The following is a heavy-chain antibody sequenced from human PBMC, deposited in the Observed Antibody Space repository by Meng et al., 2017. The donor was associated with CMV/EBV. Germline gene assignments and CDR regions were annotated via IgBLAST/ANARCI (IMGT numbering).Heavy chain of an antibody. CDR1: GFTFSSYE. CDR3: ARDQGLLAN. J-gene: IGHJ4*02. V-gene: IGHV3-48*03. D-gene: IGHD2-15*01. CDR2: ISSSGSTI. Sequence: GGSLRLSCAASGFTFSSYEMNWVRQAQGKGLEWVSYISSSGSTIYHADSVKGRFTIPRDNAKNPLYLQMSSLRAEDTAVYYCARDQGLLANWGQGTLVTVSS.